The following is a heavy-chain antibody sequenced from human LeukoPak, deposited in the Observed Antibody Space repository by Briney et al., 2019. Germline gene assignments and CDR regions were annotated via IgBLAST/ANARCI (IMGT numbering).Heavy chain of an antibody. CDR3: ARDMSLLWFGDPFDY. V-gene: IGHV3-48*02. CDR2: ISSSSSVL. CDR1: GFTFNRHS. D-gene: IGHD3-10*01. Sequence: GGSLRLSCAASGFTFNRHSMNWVRQAPGRGLEWVSYISSSSSVLYYADSVKGRFTISRDNAKNSLYLQMNSLRDEDTAVYYCARDMSLLWFGDPFDYWGQGTLVTVSS. J-gene: IGHJ4*02.